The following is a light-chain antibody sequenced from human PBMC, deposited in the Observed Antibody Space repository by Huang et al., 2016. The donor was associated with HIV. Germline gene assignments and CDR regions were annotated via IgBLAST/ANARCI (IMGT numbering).Light chain of an antibody. V-gene: IGKV1-5*03. CDR2: EAS. CDR1: QSIGTW. J-gene: IGKJ1*01. CDR3: QHYNSFPWT. Sequence: DIQMTQSSATLSASVGDRVIITCRASQSIGTWFAWYQQKPGKAPNLLIYEASTLESVVPSRLGGCGSGTEFTLTINSLQPDDFATYYCQHYNSFPWTFGQGTKVEV.